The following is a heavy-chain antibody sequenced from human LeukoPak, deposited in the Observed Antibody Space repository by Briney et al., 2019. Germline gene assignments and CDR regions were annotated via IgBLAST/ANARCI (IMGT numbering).Heavy chain of an antibody. CDR2: IYYSGST. V-gene: IGHV4-59*01. Sequence: SETLSLTCTVSGGSISSYYWTWIRQPPGKGLEWIGYIYYSGSTNYNPSLKSRVTISVDTSKNQFSLKLSSVTAADTAVYYRARGLPGYSGGDDAFDFWGQGTVVTVS. J-gene: IGHJ3*01. CDR3: ARGLPGYSGGDDAFDF. D-gene: IGHD6-19*01. CDR1: GGSISSYY.